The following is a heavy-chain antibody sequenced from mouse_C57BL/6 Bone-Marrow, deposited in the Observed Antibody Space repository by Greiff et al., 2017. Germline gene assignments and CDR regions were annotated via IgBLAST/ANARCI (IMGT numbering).Heavy chain of an antibody. Sequence: DVKLVESEGGLVQPGSSMKLSCTASGFTFSDYYMAWVRQVPEKGLEWVANINYDGSSTYYLDSLKSRFIISRDNAKNILYLQMSSLKSEDTATYYCARVGGRGSWYFDVWGTGTTVTVSS. CDR1: GFTFSDYY. CDR3: ARVGGRGSWYFDV. J-gene: IGHJ1*03. V-gene: IGHV5-16*01. D-gene: IGHD1-1*01. CDR2: INYDGSST.